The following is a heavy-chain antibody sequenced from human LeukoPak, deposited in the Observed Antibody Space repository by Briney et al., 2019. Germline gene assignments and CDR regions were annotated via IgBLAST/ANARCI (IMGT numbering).Heavy chain of an antibody. CDR1: GGSMRSSNFY. J-gene: IGHJ5*02. D-gene: IGHD3-9*01. CDR2: INYSGST. V-gene: IGHV4-39*07. Sequence: SETLSLTCTVSGGSMRSSNFYWGWIRQPPGKGLEWIGNINYSGSTYYNPSVKSRVTLSVDVSKNRFSLDLTSVTAADTALYFCARTHFDSLGWFDPWGQGIQVIVSS. CDR3: ARTHFDSLGWFDP.